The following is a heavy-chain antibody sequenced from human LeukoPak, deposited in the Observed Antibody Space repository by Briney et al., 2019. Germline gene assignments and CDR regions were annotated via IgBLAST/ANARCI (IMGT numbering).Heavy chain of an antibody. CDR3: ARDSLGYGSGSYPDC. J-gene: IGHJ4*02. D-gene: IGHD3-10*01. V-gene: IGHV4-4*07. Sequence: SETLSLTCTVPGGPVSSYYWSWIRQPAGKGLEWIGRIYSSGSTDYNPSLKSRVTMSVDRPKNQFSLKLSSVTAADTAMYYCARDSLGYGSGSYPDCWGQGTLVTVSS. CDR2: IYSSGST. CDR1: GGPVSSYY.